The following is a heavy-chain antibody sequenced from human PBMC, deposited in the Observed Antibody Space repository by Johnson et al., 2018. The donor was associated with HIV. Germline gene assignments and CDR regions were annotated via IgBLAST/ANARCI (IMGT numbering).Heavy chain of an antibody. J-gene: IGHJ3*02. Sequence: VQLVESGGGLVQPGGSLRLSCAASGFTFSTHDMHWVRQASGKGLEWVSAIGTAGDTYYPGSVKGRFTISRENAKNSLYLQMNSLRAEDTALYYCARTGRAVAGTPHAFDIWGQGTMVTVSS. V-gene: IGHV3-13*01. CDR1: GFTFSTHD. CDR3: ARTGRAVAGTPHAFDI. CDR2: IGTAGDT. D-gene: IGHD6-19*01.